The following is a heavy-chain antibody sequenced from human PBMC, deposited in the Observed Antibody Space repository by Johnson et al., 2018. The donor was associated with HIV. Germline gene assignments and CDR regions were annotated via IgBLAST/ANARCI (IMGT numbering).Heavy chain of an antibody. V-gene: IGHV3-66*02. CDR1: GFTVSSNY. Sequence: VQLVESGGGLVQPGGSLRLSCAASGFTVSSNYMSWVRQAPGKGLEWVSVIYSGGSTYYADSVKGRFTISRDNSKNTLYLQMNSLRAEDTAVYYCAGGPRTYYYDSSGHDEAFDIWGQGTMVTVSS. CDR3: AGGPRTYYYDSSGHDEAFDI. D-gene: IGHD3-22*01. J-gene: IGHJ3*02. CDR2: IYSGGST.